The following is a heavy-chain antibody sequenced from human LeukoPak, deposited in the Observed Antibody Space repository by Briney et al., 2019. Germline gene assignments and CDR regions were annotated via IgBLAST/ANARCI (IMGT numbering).Heavy chain of an antibody. Sequence: GGSPRLSCAASGFTFSDYYMSWIRQAPGKGLEWVSYISSSSSYTNYADSVKGRFTISRDNAKNSLYLQMNSLRAEDTAVYYCARVRGTSGEDYWGQGTLVTVSS. J-gene: IGHJ4*02. CDR2: ISSSSSYT. CDR3: ARVRGTSGEDY. CDR1: GFTFSDYY. D-gene: IGHD2-2*01. V-gene: IGHV3-11*06.